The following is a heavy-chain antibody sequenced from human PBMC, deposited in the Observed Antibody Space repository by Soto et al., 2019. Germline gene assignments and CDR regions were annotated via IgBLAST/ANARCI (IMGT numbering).Heavy chain of an antibody. CDR2: INHSGST. J-gene: IGHJ4*02. V-gene: IGHV4-34*01. Sequence: SETLSLTCAVSGGSFSGYYWTWIRQPPGTGLEWIGEINHSGSTNYNPSLKSRVTISVDTSKNQFSLKLSSVTAADTAVYYCARVGGFGATTIDYWGQGTLVTVSS. CDR1: GGSFSGYY. D-gene: IGHD3-10*01. CDR3: ARVGGFGATTIDY.